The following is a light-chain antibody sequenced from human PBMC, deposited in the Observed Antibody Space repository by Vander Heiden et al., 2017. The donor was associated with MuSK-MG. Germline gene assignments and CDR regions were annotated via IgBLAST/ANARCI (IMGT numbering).Light chain of an antibody. CDR1: SSNIGHHA. CDR2: HDD. CDR3: AAWDDRLNGVV. Sequence: SVLTQPPSVSEAPRQRVTISCSGSSSNIGHHAVNWYQHLPGRPPKLLIYHDDRVPSGVSDRLSGSKYGTSASLAISGLQSEDEADYYCAAWDDRLNGVVFGGGTKLTV. V-gene: IGLV1-36*01. J-gene: IGLJ2*01.